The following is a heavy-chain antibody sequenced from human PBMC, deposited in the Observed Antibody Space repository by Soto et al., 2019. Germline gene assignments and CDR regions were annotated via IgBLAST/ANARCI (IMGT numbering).Heavy chain of an antibody. CDR2: ISAYNGNT. J-gene: IGHJ2*01. D-gene: IGHD1-7*01. CDR3: ARGTWYSDP. CDR1: GYTFTSYG. Sequence: QVQLVQSGAEVKKPGASVKVSCKASGYTFTSYGISWVRQAPGQGLEWMGWISAYNGNTNYAQKLQGRVTMTTDTAPSPAYMGRRGRGLEATAVFSWARGTWYSDPWGGATRVTAS. V-gene: IGHV1-18*01.